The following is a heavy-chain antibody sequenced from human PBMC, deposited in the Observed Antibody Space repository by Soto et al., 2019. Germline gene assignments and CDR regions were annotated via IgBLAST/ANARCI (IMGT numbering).Heavy chain of an antibody. CDR3: ARDLNLRYFGWLPDGAYGMDV. J-gene: IGHJ6*02. CDR1: GYTFTSYG. D-gene: IGHD3-9*01. CDR2: ISAYNGNT. V-gene: IGHV1-18*01. Sequence: ASVKVSCKASGYTFTSYGISWVRQAPGQGLEWMGWISAYNGNTNYAQKLQGRVTMTTDTSTSTAYMELRSLRSDDTAVYYCARDLNLRYFGWLPDGAYGMDVWGQGTTVTVSS.